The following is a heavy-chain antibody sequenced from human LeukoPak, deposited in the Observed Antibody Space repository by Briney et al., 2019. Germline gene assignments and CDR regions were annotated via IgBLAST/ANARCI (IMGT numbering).Heavy chain of an antibody. J-gene: IGHJ4*02. CDR3: ANQNYYGSGSYPDS. V-gene: IGHV3-23*01. Sequence: PGGSLRLSCAASGFTFSSYGMSWVRQAPGKGLEWVSTISASGGSTFYADSVKGRFTISRDNPKNTLYLQMNSLRAEDTAVYYCANQNYYGSGSYPDSWGQGTLVTVSS. CDR2: ISASGGST. D-gene: IGHD3-10*01. CDR1: GFTFSSYG.